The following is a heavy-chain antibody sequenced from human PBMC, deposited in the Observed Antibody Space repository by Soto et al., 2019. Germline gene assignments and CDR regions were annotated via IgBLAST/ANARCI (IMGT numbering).Heavy chain of an antibody. J-gene: IGHJ4*02. Sequence: PSETLSLTCAVSGVSISSGGYSWSWIRQPPGKGLEWIGYMYHSGSTYYNPSLKSRVTISIDRSKNQFSMKLSSVTAEDKAVYYCARVPDYWGQGILVTVSS. CDR1: GVSISSGGYS. CDR2: MYHSGST. CDR3: ARVPDY. V-gene: IGHV4-30-2*01.